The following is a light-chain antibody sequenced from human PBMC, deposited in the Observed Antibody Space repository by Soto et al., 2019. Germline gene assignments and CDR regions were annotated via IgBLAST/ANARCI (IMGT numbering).Light chain of an antibody. CDR1: QSINNKY. V-gene: IGKV3-20*01. J-gene: IGKJ1*01. CDR2: GVS. CDR3: QLYSGSPGT. Sequence: EIVLTQSPGTLSLSPGERATLSCRASQSINNKYLAWYQQEPGQTPRLLIHGVSIRATGIPDRFSGSGSGTDFTLTISRLEPEDFAVYYCQLYSGSPGTFGQGTKVEIK.